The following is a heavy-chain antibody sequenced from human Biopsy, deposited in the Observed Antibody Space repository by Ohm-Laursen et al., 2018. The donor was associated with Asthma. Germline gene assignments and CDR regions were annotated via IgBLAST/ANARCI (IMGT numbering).Heavy chain of an antibody. J-gene: IGHJ2*01. CDR1: GDAMSTSGSY. Sequence: GTLSLTCIVSGDAMSTSGSYWGWIRQSPGKGLEWIGSIYYSGRMYYNPSLESRVTISADTSKNHFSLKVTSVTAADTAVYYCARAVSSSSYWYFDLWGRGDPVTVSS. D-gene: IGHD6-6*01. V-gene: IGHV4-39*02. CDR2: IYYSGRM. CDR3: ARAVSSSSYWYFDL.